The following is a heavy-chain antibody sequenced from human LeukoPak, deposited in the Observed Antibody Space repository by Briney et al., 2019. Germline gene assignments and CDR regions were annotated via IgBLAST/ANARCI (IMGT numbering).Heavy chain of an antibody. Sequence: GGSLRLSCAASGFTFDSYDMSWVRQAPGKGLEWVSGTSASGGRTYYADSVKGRFTISRDNSKNTLYLQMNSLRAEDTAVYYCILTLVRGRVYGMDVWGEGTTVTVSS. CDR1: GFTFDSYD. J-gene: IGHJ6*04. CDR3: ILTLVRGRVYGMDV. CDR2: TSASGGRT. V-gene: IGHV3-23*01. D-gene: IGHD3-10*01.